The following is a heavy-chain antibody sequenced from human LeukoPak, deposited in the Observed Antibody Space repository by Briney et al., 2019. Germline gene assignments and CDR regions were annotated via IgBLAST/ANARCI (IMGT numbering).Heavy chain of an antibody. CDR1: GFTFDDYA. CDR3: AKESLGELHFDY. CDR2: ISWNSGSI. V-gene: IGHV3-9*01. D-gene: IGHD1-26*01. Sequence: GGSLRLSCAASGFTFDDYAMHWVRQAPGKGLEWVSGISWNSGSIGYADSVKGRFTISRGNAKNSLYLQMNSLRAEDTAVYYCAKESLGELHFDYWGQGTLVTVSS. J-gene: IGHJ4*02.